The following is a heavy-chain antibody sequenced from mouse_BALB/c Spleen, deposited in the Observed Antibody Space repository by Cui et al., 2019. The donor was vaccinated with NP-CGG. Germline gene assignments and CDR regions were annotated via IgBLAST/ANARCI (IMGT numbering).Heavy chain of an antibody. J-gene: IGHJ2*01. V-gene: IGHV1-72*01. Sequence: GQLQLPGAELVHPQASVTLSCKASGYTFTSYWMHWVKQRPGRGLEWIGRIDPNSGGTKYNEKFKSKATLTVDKPSSTAYMQLSSLTSEDSAVYYCARYDYYGSSYFDYWGQGTTLTVSS. CDR1: GYTFTSYW. D-gene: IGHD1-1*01. CDR2: IDPNSGGT. CDR3: ARYDYYGSSYFDY.